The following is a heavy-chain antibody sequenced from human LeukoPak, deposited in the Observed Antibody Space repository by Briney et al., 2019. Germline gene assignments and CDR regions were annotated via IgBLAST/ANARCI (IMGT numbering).Heavy chain of an antibody. V-gene: IGHV4-39*01. J-gene: IGHJ3*02. CDR1: GGSISSSSYY. D-gene: IGHD5-12*01. CDR2: IYYSGST. Sequence: PSETLSLTCTVSGGSISSSSYYWGWIRQPPGKGLEWIGSIYYSGSTYYNPSLKSRVTISVDTSKNQFSLKLSSVTAADTAVYYCAGGYSGYDAFDIWGQGTMVTVSS. CDR3: AGGYSGYDAFDI.